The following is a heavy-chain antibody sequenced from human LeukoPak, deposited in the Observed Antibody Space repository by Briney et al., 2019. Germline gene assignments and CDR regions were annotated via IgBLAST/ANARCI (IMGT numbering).Heavy chain of an antibody. V-gene: IGHV3-23*01. CDR3: ARGSPTVVVVITTYYYYYGMDV. CDR1: GFTFNNFA. Sequence: GGSLRLSCVASGFTFNNFAMSWVRQAPGKGLEWVSTLSGSGRGTNYADSVKGRFIISRDNSKKTLSLQMSSLRAEDTAAYYCARGSPTVVVVITTYYYYYGMDVWGQGTTVTVSS. CDR2: LSGSGRGT. D-gene: IGHD3-22*01. J-gene: IGHJ6*02.